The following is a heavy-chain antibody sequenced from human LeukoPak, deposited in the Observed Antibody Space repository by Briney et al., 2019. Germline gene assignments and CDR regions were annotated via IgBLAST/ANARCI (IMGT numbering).Heavy chain of an antibody. CDR1: GYTFTGYY. J-gene: IGHJ4*02. CDR2: INPNSGGT. D-gene: IGHD2-2*01. Sequence: ASVKVSCKASGYTFTGYYMHWVRQAPGQGLEWMGWINPNSGGTNYAQKFQGRVTMTRDTSISTAYMELSRLRSDDTAVYYCAREAAGYQLPSDYWGQGTLVTVSS. CDR3: AREAAGYQLPSDY. V-gene: IGHV1-2*02.